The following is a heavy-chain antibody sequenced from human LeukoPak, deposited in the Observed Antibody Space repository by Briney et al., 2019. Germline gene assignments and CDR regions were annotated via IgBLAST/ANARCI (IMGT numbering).Heavy chain of an antibody. CDR3: AGSRVAVTGTLDP. J-gene: IGHJ5*02. CDR2: INPDGSET. CDR1: GFPFNSYW. Sequence: PGGSLRLSCAASGFPFNSYWMSWVRQAPGKGLEWVANINPDGSETRCVDSVKGRFTVSRDNAGNSLFLQVNSLRVEDTAVYYCAGSRVAVTGTLDPWGQGTLVTVSP. D-gene: IGHD6-19*01. V-gene: IGHV3-7*01.